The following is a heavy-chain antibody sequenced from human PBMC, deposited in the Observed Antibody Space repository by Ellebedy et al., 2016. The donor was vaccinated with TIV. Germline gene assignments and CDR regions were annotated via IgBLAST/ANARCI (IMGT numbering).Heavy chain of an antibody. CDR3: GRMVYYDSSGYLSDY. CDR2: IHPAGVST. V-gene: IGHV1-46*04. Sequence: AASVKVSCKASGDTFTGHYVHWVRQAPGQGLEWMGVIHPAGVSTDYAQRLRGRLTLTRDTSTSTVYMELSSLKSDDTAVYYCGRMVYYDSSGYLSDYWGQGTLVTVSS. CDR1: GDTFTGHY. D-gene: IGHD3-22*01. J-gene: IGHJ4*02.